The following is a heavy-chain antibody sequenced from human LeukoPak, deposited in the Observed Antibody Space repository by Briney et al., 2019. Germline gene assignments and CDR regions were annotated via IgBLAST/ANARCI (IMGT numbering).Heavy chain of an antibody. CDR1: GYTFTDRY. D-gene: IGHD1-26*01. Sequence: ASVKASCKASGYTFTDRYMHWVRQAPGQGLEWMGWIYPNSGGTNYAQKFQGRVTMTRDTSISTAYMEVSRLTSDDTAVYYCARDNNGNSFEYWGQGTLVTVSS. V-gene: IGHV1-2*02. CDR2: IYPNSGGT. CDR3: ARDNNGNSFEY. J-gene: IGHJ4*02.